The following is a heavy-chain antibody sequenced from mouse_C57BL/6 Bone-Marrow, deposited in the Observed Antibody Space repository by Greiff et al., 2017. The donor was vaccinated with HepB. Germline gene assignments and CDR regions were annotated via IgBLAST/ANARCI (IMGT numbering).Heavy chain of an antibody. CDR2: INPSTGGT. Sequence: EVKLMESGPELVKPGASVKISCKASFYSFIGYYMNWVKQSPEKSLEWIGDINPSTGGTTYNQKFKAKATLTVDKSSSTAYMQLKSLTSEDSAVYYCAYYGFDYWGQGTTLTVSS. CDR3: AYYGFDY. V-gene: IGHV1-42*01. J-gene: IGHJ2*01. D-gene: IGHD1-1*01. CDR1: FYSFIGYY.